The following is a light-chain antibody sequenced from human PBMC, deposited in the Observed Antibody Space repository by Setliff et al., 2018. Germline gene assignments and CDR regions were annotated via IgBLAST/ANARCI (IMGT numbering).Light chain of an antibody. J-gene: IGLJ1*01. Sequence: QYALAQPASVSGSPGQSITISCSGTSSDVGSYDLVSWYQQHPGKAPKLIIYAVSDRPSGVSNRFYGSKSGNTASLTISGLQTEDEADYYCNAYTSGSTYVFGTGTKVTVL. CDR2: AVS. CDR3: NAYTSGSTYV. CDR1: SSDVGSYDL. V-gene: IGLV2-14*03.